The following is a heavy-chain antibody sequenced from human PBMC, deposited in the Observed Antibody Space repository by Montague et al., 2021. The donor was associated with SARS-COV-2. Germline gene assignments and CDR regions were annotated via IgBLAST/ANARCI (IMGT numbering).Heavy chain of an antibody. D-gene: IGHD3-3*01. CDR2: IKQDGSEK. CDR3: ARDNDDFWSGYYPLDY. V-gene: IGHV3-7*01. Sequence: SLRLSCAASGFTFSSYWMSWVRQAPGKGLEWVANIKQDGSEKYYVDSVKGRFTISRDNAKNPLYLQMNSLRAEDTAVYYCARDNDDFWSGYYPLDYWGQGTLVTVSS. J-gene: IGHJ4*02. CDR1: GFTFSSYW.